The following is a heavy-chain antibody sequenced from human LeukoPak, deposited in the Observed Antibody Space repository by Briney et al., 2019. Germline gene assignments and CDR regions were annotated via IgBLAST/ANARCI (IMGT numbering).Heavy chain of an antibody. CDR1: GFTFSNYD. CDR2: IRCSGNNK. Sequence: GGSLRLSCAASGFTFSNYDMNWVRQAPGKGLEWVSYIRCSGNNKYYADSVKGRFTISRDNAKNTLYLQMNSLRAEDTAVYYCARGVSYYFVYWGQGTLVTVSS. J-gene: IGHJ4*02. V-gene: IGHV3-48*03. D-gene: IGHD2/OR15-2a*01. CDR3: ARGVSYYFVY.